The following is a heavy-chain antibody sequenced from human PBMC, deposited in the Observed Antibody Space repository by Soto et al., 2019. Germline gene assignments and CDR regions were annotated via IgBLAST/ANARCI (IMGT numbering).Heavy chain of an antibody. CDR3: VKDGPLTGSTTY. D-gene: IGHD1-20*01. Sequence: PGGSLRLSCSASGFTFTNYAMHWVRPAPGKGLEFVSAINSNGGTTYYADSVKGRFIISRDNSKNTLYLQMSGLRADDTAIYYCVKDGPLTGSTTYWGQGTLVTAPQ. V-gene: IGHV3-64D*06. CDR1: GFTFTNYA. J-gene: IGHJ4*02. CDR2: INSNGGTT.